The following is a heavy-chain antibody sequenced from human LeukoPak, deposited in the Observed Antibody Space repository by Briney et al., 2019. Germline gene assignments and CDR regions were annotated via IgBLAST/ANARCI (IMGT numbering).Heavy chain of an antibody. CDR2: INHSGYT. V-gene: IGHV4-34*01. CDR3: TRMTTGHDY. J-gene: IGHJ4*02. CDR1: GVSFNDYY. Sequence: SETLFLTCAVSGVSFNDYYWSWVRQTPGKGLEWIGEINHSGYTNDSPSLKSRVTLSIDTSRKQSSLNLRSVTVADTGIYYCTRMTTGHDYWGQGTLVTVSS. D-gene: IGHD4-17*01.